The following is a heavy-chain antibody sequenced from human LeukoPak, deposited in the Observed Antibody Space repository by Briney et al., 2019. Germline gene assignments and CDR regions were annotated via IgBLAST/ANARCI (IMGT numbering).Heavy chain of an antibody. J-gene: IGHJ4*02. V-gene: IGHV3-23*01. CDR1: GFTFSSYA. CDR2: ISGSGDST. Sequence: GESLRLSCAASGFTFSSYAMNWVRQAPGKGLEWVSGISGSGDSTYYADPVKGRFTLSRDNSKNTVYLQMSSLRAEDTAIYYCAKHQAMATVDPFDYWGQGTLVTVSS. D-gene: IGHD5-24*01. CDR3: AKHQAMATVDPFDY.